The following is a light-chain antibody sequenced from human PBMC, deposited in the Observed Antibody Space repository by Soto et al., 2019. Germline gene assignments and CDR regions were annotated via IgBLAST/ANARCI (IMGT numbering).Light chain of an antibody. CDR2: GSS. Sequence: EVVLTPSPATLSVSPGVGVTLSCRASQGISDTLAWYQHKPGQAPKLLIYGSSTRATGPPERFSGSGSGTDFTLTISSLEPEDFAVYYCQQYGILWTFGQGTKVDIK. CDR3: QQYGILWT. V-gene: IGKV3D-15*01. CDR1: QGISDT. J-gene: IGKJ1*01.